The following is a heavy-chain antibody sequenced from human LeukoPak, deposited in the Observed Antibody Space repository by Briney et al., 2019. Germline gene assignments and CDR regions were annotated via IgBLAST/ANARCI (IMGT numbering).Heavy chain of an antibody. CDR1: GFTFSGSA. CDR2: IRSKANSYAT. Sequence: GGSLRLSCAASGFTFSGSAMHWVRQASGKGLEWVGRIRSKANSYATAYAASVKGRFTISRDDSKNTAYLQMNSLKTEDTAVYYCTRGSQDSSSNWFDPWGQGTLVTVSS. D-gene: IGHD3-22*01. V-gene: IGHV3-73*01. CDR3: TRGSQDSSSNWFDP. J-gene: IGHJ5*02.